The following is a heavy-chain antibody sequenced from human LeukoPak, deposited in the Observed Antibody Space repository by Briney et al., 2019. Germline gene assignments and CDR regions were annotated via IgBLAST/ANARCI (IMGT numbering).Heavy chain of an antibody. D-gene: IGHD2-2*01. CDR1: GFTFSNAW. Sequence: GGSLRLSCAASGFTFSNAWMSWVRQAPGKGLEWVGRIKSKTDGGTTDYAAPVKGRFTISRDDSKNTLYLQMNSLKTEDTAVYYCTPQVVPAATDYWGQGTLVTVSS. CDR3: TPQVVPAATDY. CDR2: IKSKTDGGTT. V-gene: IGHV3-15*01. J-gene: IGHJ4*02.